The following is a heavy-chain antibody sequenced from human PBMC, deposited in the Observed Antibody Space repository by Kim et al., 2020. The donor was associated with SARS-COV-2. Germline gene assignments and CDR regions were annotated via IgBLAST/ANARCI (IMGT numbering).Heavy chain of an antibody. J-gene: IGHJ6*02. CDR3: AKRLVPKGSGVLPAGSRSYYYAMDV. Sequence: GGSLRLSCAASGFTFSSYIMTWVRQAPGKGLEWVSGISGSGATTHYADSVKGRFTISRDNSKNTLYLQMNSLRAEDTAVYYCAKRLVPKGSGVLPAGSRSYYYAMDVWGQGTTVTVSS. CDR1: GFTFSSYI. D-gene: IGHD2-2*01. V-gene: IGHV3-23*01. CDR2: ISGSGATT.